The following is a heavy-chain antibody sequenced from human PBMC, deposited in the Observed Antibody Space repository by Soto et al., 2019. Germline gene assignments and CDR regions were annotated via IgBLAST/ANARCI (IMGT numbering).Heavy chain of an antibody. CDR3: ARETHNSHHDLDD. CDR1: GFMFSDYA. Sequence: GGSLRLSCAASGFMFSDYAMDWVRQAPGKGLEWVSYFSRTDNTVQYADSVKGRFIISRDKVENSLYLQMDSLTAEDTAIYYCARETHNSHHDLDDWGQGTTVTVSS. J-gene: IGHJ6*02. V-gene: IGHV3-48*03. D-gene: IGHD1-1*01. CDR2: FSRTDNTV.